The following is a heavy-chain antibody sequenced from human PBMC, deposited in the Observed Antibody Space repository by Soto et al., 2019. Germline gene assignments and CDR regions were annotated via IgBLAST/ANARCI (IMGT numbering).Heavy chain of an antibody. Sequence: GASVKVSCKASGYTFTSYGISWVRQAPGQGLEWMGWISAYNGNTNYAQKLQGRVTITADESTSTAYMELSSLRSEDTAVYYCARVSISIAAAGTSYNWFDPWGQGTLVTVSS. CDR2: ISAYNGNT. J-gene: IGHJ5*02. V-gene: IGHV1-18*04. CDR3: ARVSISIAAAGTSYNWFDP. D-gene: IGHD6-13*01. CDR1: GYTFTSYG.